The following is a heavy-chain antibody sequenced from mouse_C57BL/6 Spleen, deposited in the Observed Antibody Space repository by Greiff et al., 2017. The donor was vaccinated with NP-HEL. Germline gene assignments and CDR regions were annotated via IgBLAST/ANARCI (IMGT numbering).Heavy chain of an antibody. D-gene: IGHD1-1*01. V-gene: IGHV2-5*01. CDR2: IWRGGST. CDR3: AKNEDYYGSSLYYYAMDY. CDR1: GFSLTSYG. Sequence: QVQLKESGPGLVQPSQSLSITCTVSGFSLTSYGVHWVRQSPGKGLEWLGVIWRGGSTDYNAAFMSSLSIPKDNSKSQVFFKMNSLQADDTAIYYCAKNEDYYGSSLYYYAMDYWGQGTSVTVSS. J-gene: IGHJ4*01.